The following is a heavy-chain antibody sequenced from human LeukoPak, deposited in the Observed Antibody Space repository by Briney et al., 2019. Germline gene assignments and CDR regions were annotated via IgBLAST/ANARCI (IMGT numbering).Heavy chain of an antibody. CDR1: GFTFGNYW. CDR2: VHSDGSIT. J-gene: IGHJ3*01. CDR3: AREQEDCTGTTRYHAFDV. V-gene: IGHV3-74*01. D-gene: IGHD2-8*02. Sequence: GGSLRLSCAASGFTFGNYWINWVRQAPGKGLVWVSRVHSDGSITNYADSVKGRFSISRDSAKNTLYLQMSSLSSEDTAVYYCAREQEDCTGTTRYHAFDVWGQGTMVTVS.